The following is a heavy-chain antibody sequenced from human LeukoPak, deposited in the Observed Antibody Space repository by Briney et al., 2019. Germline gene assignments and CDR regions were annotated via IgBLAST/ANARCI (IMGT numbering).Heavy chain of an antibody. D-gene: IGHD3-22*01. V-gene: IGHV3-7*01. CDR3: ARDPPFYDSSGYYAY. Sequence: GGSLRLSCAASGFAFSSYWMSWVRQAPGKGLEWVANIKQDGSEKYYVDSVKGRFTISRDNAKNSLYLQMNSLRAEDTAVYYCARDPPFYDSSGYYAYWGQGTLVTVSS. CDR1: GFAFSSYW. J-gene: IGHJ4*02. CDR2: IKQDGSEK.